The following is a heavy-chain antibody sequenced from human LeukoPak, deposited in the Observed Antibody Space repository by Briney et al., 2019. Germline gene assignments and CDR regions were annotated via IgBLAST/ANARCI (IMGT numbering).Heavy chain of an antibody. CDR2: ISGSGGST. V-gene: IGHV3-23*01. D-gene: IGHD2-15*01. CDR3: AKGCSDSCYSAGCY. CDR1: GFTFSNYA. J-gene: IGHJ4*02. Sequence: PGGSLRLSCAASGFTFSNYAMNWVRQAPGKGLEWVSVISGSGGSTYYADSVKGRFTISRDNSKNTPYLQMNSLRAEDTAVYYCAKGCSDSCYSAGCYWGQGTLVTVSS.